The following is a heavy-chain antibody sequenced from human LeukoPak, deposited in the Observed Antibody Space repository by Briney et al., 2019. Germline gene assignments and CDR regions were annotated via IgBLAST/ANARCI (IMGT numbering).Heavy chain of an antibody. CDR3: ARGPRGYSGYDDY. J-gene: IGHJ4*02. CDR1: GGSISSYY. Sequence: PSETLSLTCTVSGGSISSYYWSWIRQPPGKGLEWIGYIYYSGSTNYNPSLKSRVTISVDTSKNQFSLKLSSVTAADTAVYYCARGPRGYSGYDDYWGQGTLVTVSS. D-gene: IGHD5-12*01. V-gene: IGHV4-59*08. CDR2: IYYSGST.